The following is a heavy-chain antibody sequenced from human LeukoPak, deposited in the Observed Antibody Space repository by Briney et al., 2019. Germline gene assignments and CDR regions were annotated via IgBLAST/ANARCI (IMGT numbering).Heavy chain of an antibody. Sequence: PGESLKISCKGSGYSFTNYWIGWVRQMPGKGLEWMGIIYPGDSDTRYSPPFQGQVTISADKSISTAYLQWSSLKASDTAMYYCASQYYYGSGSYYWNLWGQGTLVTVSS. V-gene: IGHV5-51*01. CDR2: IYPGDSDT. CDR1: GYSFTNYW. D-gene: IGHD3-10*01. J-gene: IGHJ5*02. CDR3: ASQYYYGSGSYYWNL.